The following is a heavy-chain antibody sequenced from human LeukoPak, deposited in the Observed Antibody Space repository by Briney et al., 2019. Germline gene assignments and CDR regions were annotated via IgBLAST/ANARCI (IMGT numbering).Heavy chain of an antibody. Sequence: SETLSLTCTVSGGSISSGGYYWSWIRQHPGKGLEWIGYIYYSGSTYYNPSLKSRVTISVDTSKNQFSLKLSSVTAADTAVYYSARGNYVWGSYRYTRYYFDYWGQGTLVTVSS. CDR3: ARGNYVWGSYRYTRYYFDY. V-gene: IGHV4-31*03. CDR2: IYYSGST. J-gene: IGHJ4*02. CDR1: GGSISSGGYY. D-gene: IGHD3-16*02.